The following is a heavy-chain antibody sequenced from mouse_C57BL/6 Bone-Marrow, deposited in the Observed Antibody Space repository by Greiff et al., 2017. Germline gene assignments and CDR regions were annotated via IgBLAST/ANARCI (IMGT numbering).Heavy chain of an antibody. Sequence: QVQLQQPGAELVKPGASVKVSCKASGYTFTSYWMHWVKQRPGQGLEWIGRIHPSDSDTNYTQQFKGKATLTVDKSSSTDYMQLSSLTSEDSVVYYCAISPSLYYFDYWGQGTTLTVSS. D-gene: IGHD6-1*01. V-gene: IGHV1-74*01. J-gene: IGHJ2*01. CDR3: AISPSLYYFDY. CDR1: GYTFTSYW. CDR2: IHPSDSDT.